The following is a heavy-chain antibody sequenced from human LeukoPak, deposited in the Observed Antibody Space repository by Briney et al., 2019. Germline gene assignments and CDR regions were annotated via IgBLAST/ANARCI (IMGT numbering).Heavy chain of an antibody. Sequence: GGSLRLSCAASGFTFSSYWMSWVRQAPGKGLEWVANIKQDGSVKYYVDSVKGRFTISRDNAKNSLYLQMNSLRAEDTAVYYCARAAYDSSGHYYYYMDVWGKGTTVTVSS. CDR2: IKQDGSVK. V-gene: IGHV3-7*01. J-gene: IGHJ6*03. CDR3: ARAAYDSSGHYYYYMDV. CDR1: GFTFSSYW. D-gene: IGHD3-22*01.